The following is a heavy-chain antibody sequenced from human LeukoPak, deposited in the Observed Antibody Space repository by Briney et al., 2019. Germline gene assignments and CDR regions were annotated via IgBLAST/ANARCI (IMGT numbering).Heavy chain of an antibody. Sequence: PGGSLRLSCAASGFTFSSYTMNWVRQAPGKGLEWVSSISSSSSYIYYADSVKGRFTVSRDNARNSLYLQMNSRRAADTAVYYCARGSPGNWNYLVGDYYYYYYMDVWGKGTTVTVSS. CDR2: ISSSSSYI. V-gene: IGHV3-21*04. D-gene: IGHD1-7*01. CDR1: GFTFSSYT. J-gene: IGHJ6*03. CDR3: ARGSPGNWNYLVGDYYYYYYMDV.